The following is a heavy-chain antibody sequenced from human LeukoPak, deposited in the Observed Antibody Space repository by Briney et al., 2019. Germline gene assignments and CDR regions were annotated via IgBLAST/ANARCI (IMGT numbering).Heavy chain of an antibody. D-gene: IGHD2-2*01. J-gene: IGHJ6*03. V-gene: IGHV4-34*01. Sequence: PSETLSLTCAVYGGSFSGYYWSWIRQPPGKGLEWIGEINHSGSTNYNPSLKSRVTISADTSKNQFSLKLNSVTAADTAVYYCARGPVPAAKDNYMDVWGKGTTVTVSS. CDR1: GGSFSGYY. CDR2: INHSGST. CDR3: ARGPVPAAKDNYMDV.